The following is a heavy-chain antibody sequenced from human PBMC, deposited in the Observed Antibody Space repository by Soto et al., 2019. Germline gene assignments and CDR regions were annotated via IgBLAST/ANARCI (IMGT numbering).Heavy chain of an antibody. CDR1: GYTFTSYG. Sequence: GASVKVSCKASGYTFTSYGISWVRQAPGQGLEWMGWISAYNGSTNYAQKLQGRFTISRDNSKNTLYLQMNSLRAEDTAVYYCAKADIVATIPWGQGTLVTVSS. CDR3: AKADIVATIP. J-gene: IGHJ5*02. V-gene: IGHV1-18*01. D-gene: IGHD5-12*01. CDR2: ISAYNGST.